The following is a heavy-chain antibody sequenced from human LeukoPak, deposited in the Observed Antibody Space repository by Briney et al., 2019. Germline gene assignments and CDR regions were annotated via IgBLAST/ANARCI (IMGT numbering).Heavy chain of an antibody. D-gene: IGHD3-10*01. CDR1: GFTFSSYA. J-gene: IGHJ4*02. CDR3: AKDVGGYYFDY. V-gene: IGHV3-23*01. Sequence: GGSLRHSCAASGFTFSSYAMSSVRPAPGRGREWVSAISGSGGSTYYADSVKGRFTISRDNSKNTLYLQMNSLRAEDTAVYYCAKDVGGYYFDYWGQGTLVTVSS. CDR2: ISGSGGST.